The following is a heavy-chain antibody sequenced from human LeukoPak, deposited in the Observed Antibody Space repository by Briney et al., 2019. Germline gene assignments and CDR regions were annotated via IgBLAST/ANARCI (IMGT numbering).Heavy chain of an antibody. CDR1: GGSISSGGYY. D-gene: IGHD3-10*01. J-gene: IGHJ4*02. Sequence: PSETLSLTCTVSGGSISSGGYYWSWLRQHPGKGLEWIGYIYYSGSTYYNPSLKSRVTISVDTSKNQFSLKLSSVTAADTAVYYCARVDYYGSGSXFDYWGQGTLVTVSS. CDR3: ARVDYYGSGSXFDY. V-gene: IGHV4-31*03. CDR2: IYYSGST.